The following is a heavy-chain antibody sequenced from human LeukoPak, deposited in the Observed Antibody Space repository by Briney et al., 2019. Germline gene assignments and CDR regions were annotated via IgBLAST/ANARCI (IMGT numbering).Heavy chain of an antibody. CDR2: INPNSGVT. CDR3: AKGGRGIYSSYDY. Sequence: ASVKVSCKASGYTFTGYYIHWVRQAPGQGLEWMGWINPNSGVTDYAQKFQGRVTMTRDTSISTAYMDLSRLRSDDTAVYYCAKGGRGIYSSYDYWGQGTLVTVSS. CDR1: GYTFTGYY. J-gene: IGHJ4*02. D-gene: IGHD3-16*01. V-gene: IGHV1-2*02.